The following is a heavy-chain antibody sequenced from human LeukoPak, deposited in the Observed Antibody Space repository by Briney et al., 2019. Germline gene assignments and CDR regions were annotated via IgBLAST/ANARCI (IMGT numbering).Heavy chain of an antibody. Sequence: SETLSLTCTVSGGSISSYYWSWIRQPPGKGLEWIGYIYYSGSTYYNPSLKSRVTISVDTSKNQFSLKLSSVTAADTAVYYCARHTPEPFPYFDYWGQGTLVTVPS. CDR1: GGSISSYY. CDR3: ARHTPEPFPYFDY. J-gene: IGHJ4*02. V-gene: IGHV4-59*08. CDR2: IYYSGST.